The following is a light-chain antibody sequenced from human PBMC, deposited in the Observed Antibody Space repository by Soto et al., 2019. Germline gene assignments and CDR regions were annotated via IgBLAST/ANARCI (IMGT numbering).Light chain of an antibody. V-gene: IGLV2-8*01. Sequence: QSVLTQPPSASGSPGQSVTISCTGTSSDVGGYKYVSWYQQHPGKAPKLMIYEVSKRPPGVPDRFSGSKSGNTASLTVSGRPAEEEDDYYCSSYAGSNNLVFGGGTKVTVL. CDR2: EVS. CDR1: SSDVGGYKY. J-gene: IGLJ3*02. CDR3: SSYAGSNNLV.